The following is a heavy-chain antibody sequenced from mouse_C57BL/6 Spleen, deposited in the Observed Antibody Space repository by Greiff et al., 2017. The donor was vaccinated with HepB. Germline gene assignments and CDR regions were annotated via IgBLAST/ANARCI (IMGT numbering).Heavy chain of an antibody. CDR2: IYPGDGDT. V-gene: IGHV1-80*01. CDR1: GYAFSSYW. Sequence: QVQLQQSGAELVKPGASVKISCKASGYAFSSYWMNWVKQRPGKGLEWIGQIYPGDGDTNYNGKFKGKATLTADKSSSTAYMQLSSLTSEDSAVYFCAREFYYYGSSYGWFAYWGQGTLVTVSA. CDR3: AREFYYYGSSYGWFAY. J-gene: IGHJ3*01. D-gene: IGHD1-1*01.